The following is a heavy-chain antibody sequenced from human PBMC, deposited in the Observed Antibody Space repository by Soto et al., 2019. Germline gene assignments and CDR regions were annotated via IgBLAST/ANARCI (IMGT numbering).Heavy chain of an antibody. CDR2: ISSSSSYI. Sequence: GESLKISCAASGFTFSSYSMNWVRQAPGKGLEWVSSISSSSSYIYYADSVKGRFTISRDNAKNSLYLQMNSLRAEDTAVYYCARAGHGMDVWGKGTTVTVSS. J-gene: IGHJ6*03. V-gene: IGHV3-21*01. CDR3: ARAGHGMDV. CDR1: GFTFSSYS.